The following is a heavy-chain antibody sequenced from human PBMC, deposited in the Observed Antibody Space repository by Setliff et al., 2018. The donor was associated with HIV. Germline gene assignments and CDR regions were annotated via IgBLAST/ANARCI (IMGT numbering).Heavy chain of an antibody. Sequence: GGSLRLSCAVSGFTSNDHGMHWVRQVPGKGLEWVAGIIWNSGFTGYADSVKGRFTISRDNAKNSLYLQMNSLGPEDTAVYYCAIGGFDYWGQGTLVTVSS. CDR1: GFTSNDHG. CDR2: IIWNSGFT. V-gene: IGHV3-9*02. D-gene: IGHD2-15*01. J-gene: IGHJ4*02. CDR3: AIGGFDY.